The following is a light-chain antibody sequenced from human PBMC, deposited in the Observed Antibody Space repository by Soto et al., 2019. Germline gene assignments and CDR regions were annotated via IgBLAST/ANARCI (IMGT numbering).Light chain of an antibody. CDR1: KLGDRY. V-gene: IGLV3-1*01. CDR3: QAWDSSTAV. J-gene: IGLJ2*01. Sequence: ELTQPPSVSVSPGQTVSITCSGDKLGDRYACWYQQKPSQSPVLVIYQDSKRPSGIPERFSGSNSGNTATLTISGTQAMDEADYYCQAWDSSTAVFGGGTKLTVL. CDR2: QDS.